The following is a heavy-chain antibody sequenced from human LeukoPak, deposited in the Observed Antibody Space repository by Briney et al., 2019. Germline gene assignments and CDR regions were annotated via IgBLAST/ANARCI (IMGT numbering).Heavy chain of an antibody. CDR1: GFTVSSNY. V-gene: IGHV3-66*04. CDR3: ARPGLWFGGLDYYYYGMDV. Sequence: GGSLRLSCAASGFTVSSNYMSWVRQAPGKGLEWVSVIYSGGSTYYADSVKGRFTISRDNSKNTRYLQMNSLRAEDTAVYYCARPGLWFGGLDYYYYGMDVWGQGTTVTVSS. D-gene: IGHD3-10*01. CDR2: IYSGGST. J-gene: IGHJ6*02.